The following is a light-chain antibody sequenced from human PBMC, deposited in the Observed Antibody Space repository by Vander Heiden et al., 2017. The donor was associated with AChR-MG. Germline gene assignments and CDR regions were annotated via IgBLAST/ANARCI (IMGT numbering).Light chain of an antibody. CDR2: GDS. V-gene: IGLV1-36*01. J-gene: IGLJ2*01. CDR3: STWDYSLSAGV. Sequence: QSALTQDASVSGTVGQRVTLSCPGNDNNIGSYVVGWYQQISHGAPKTVMFGDSLPSGIPDRVSGSKSGTIAYLTISGLQPEDEATYYCSTWDYSLSAGVVGGGTKLTVL. CDR1: DNNIGSYV.